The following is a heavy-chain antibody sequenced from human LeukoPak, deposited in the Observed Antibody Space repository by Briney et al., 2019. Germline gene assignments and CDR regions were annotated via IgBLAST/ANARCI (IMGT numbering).Heavy chain of an antibody. D-gene: IGHD4-17*01. V-gene: IGHV1-3*01. CDR3: ARDFGDYRFDY. Sequence: GASVKVSCKASGYTFTSYAMHWVRQAPGQRLEWMGWINAGNGNTKYSQKFQGRVTVTRDTSASTAYMELSSLRSEDTAVYYCARDFGDYRFDYWGQGTLVTVSS. J-gene: IGHJ4*02. CDR1: GYTFTSYA. CDR2: INAGNGNT.